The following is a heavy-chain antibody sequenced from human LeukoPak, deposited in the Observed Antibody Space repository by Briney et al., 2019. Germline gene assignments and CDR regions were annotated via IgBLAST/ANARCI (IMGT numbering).Heavy chain of an antibody. Sequence: ASVKVSCKASGYTFTSYYMHWVRQAPGQGLEWMGIINPSGGSTSYAQKFQGRVTMTRDTSTSTVYMELSSLRSEGTAVYYCARAPPRYRYSGSYSSWGQGTLVTVSS. CDR2: INPSGGST. D-gene: IGHD1-26*01. J-gene: IGHJ4*02. V-gene: IGHV1-46*01. CDR3: ARAPPRYRYSGSYSS. CDR1: GYTFTSYY.